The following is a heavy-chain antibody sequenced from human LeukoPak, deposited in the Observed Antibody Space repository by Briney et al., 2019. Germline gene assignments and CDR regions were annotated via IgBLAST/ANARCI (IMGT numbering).Heavy chain of an antibody. J-gene: IGHJ5*02. Sequence: GGSLRPSRPTPGLTLGSNAIGWASRAPGRGMGWVSGISDSGGSIYYADSVKGPFTISRDNSKNTLYLQMNSLRADDTAVYYCAKAGDQGYWFDPWGQGTLVTVSS. CDR3: AKAGDQGYWFDP. CDR2: ISDSGGSI. D-gene: IGHD1-26*01. CDR1: GLTLGSNA. V-gene: IGHV3-23*01.